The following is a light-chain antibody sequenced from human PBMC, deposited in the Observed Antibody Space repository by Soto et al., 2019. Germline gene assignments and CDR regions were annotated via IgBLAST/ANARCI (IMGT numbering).Light chain of an antibody. Sequence: DIVITQSPATLSVSPGERATLSCRASQSVSSNLAWYQQKPGQAPRLLIYGASTRATGIPARFSGSGSGTEFTLTISSLQSEDFAVYYCQQYNNWPPEVTFGGGTKVDIK. CDR3: QQYNNWPPEVT. CDR2: GAS. CDR1: QSVSSN. J-gene: IGKJ4*01. V-gene: IGKV3-15*01.